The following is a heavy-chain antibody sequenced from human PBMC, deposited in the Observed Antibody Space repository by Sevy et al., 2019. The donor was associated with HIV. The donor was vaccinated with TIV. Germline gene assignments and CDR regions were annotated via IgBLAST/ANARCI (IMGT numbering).Heavy chain of an antibody. CDR1: GFTISTYT. D-gene: IGHD1-1*01. V-gene: IGHV3-23*01. J-gene: IGHJ5*02. CDR3: ARDAQTWRGPWYGTSGADR. Sequence: GGSLRLSCTASGFTISTYTLTWVRQAPGKGLEWVSSITPDDTHDADSVRGRFSVSRDNSKNTLYLQMDSLTVDDTAVYYCARDAQTWRGPWYGTSGADRWGQGTLVTVSS. CDR2: ITPDDT.